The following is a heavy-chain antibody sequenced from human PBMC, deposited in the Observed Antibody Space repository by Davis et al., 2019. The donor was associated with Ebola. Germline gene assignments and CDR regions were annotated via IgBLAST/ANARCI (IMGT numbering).Heavy chain of an antibody. D-gene: IGHD5-18*01. J-gene: IGHJ6*02. CDR1: GYSFTSYD. CDR2: MNPNSGNT. V-gene: IGHV1-8*01. Sequence: AASVKVSCKASGYSFTSYDINWVRQATGQGLEWMGWMNPNSGNTGYAQKFQGRVTMTRNTSISTAYMELSSLRTEDTAVYYCASIPRRVTVRMDVWGQGTTVTVSS. CDR3: ASIPRRVTVRMDV.